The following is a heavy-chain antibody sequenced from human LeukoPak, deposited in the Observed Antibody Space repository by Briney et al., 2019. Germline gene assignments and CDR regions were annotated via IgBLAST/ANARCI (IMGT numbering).Heavy chain of an antibody. V-gene: IGHV4-34*01. CDR2: INHSGST. CDR1: GGSFSGYY. J-gene: IGHJ4*02. D-gene: IGHD5-24*01. CDR3: ARGRVAVEMATIFDFLRPFDY. Sequence: SETLSLTCAVYGGSFSGYYWSWIRQPPGKGLEWIGEINHSGSTNYNPSLKSRVTISVDTSKNQFSLKLSSVTAADTAVYYCARGRVAVEMATIFDFLRPFDYWGQGTLVTVSS.